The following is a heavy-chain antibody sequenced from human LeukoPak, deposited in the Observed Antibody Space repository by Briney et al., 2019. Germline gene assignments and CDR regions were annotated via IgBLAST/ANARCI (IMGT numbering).Heavy chain of an antibody. CDR1: GFTVSSNY. J-gene: IGHJ4*02. D-gene: IGHD3-22*01. CDR3: ARDRSPSSGYYSHYFDY. V-gene: IGHV3-66*01. CDR2: IYGGDST. Sequence: GGSLRLSCAASGFTVSSNYMSWVRHAPGKGLEWVSLIYGGDSTYYGDSVKGRFTISRDNSKNTLYLQMNSLRAEDTAVYYCARDRSPSSGYYSHYFDYWGQGTLVTVSS.